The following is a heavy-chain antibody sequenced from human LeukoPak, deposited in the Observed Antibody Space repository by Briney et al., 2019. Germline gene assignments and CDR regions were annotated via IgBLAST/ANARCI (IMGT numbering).Heavy chain of an antibody. Sequence: GGSLRLSCAASGFTFSNYAMTWVRQAPGKGLEWVSTISRNGGSTYYADSVKGRFTISRDNAKNTLYLQMNNLRAEDTGVYYCVRDGVGAPPFDYWGEGILVTVSS. D-gene: IGHD1-26*01. J-gene: IGHJ4*02. V-gene: IGHV3-23*01. CDR3: VRDGVGAPPFDY. CDR1: GFTFSNYA. CDR2: ISRNGGST.